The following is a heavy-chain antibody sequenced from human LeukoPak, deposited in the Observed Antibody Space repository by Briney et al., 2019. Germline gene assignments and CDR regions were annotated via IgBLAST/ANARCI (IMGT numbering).Heavy chain of an antibody. CDR3: SLWFGEPRAFDF. V-gene: IGHV3-11*03. J-gene: IGHJ3*01. D-gene: IGHD3-10*01. Sequence: GGSLRLSCAASGFTFSDYYMSWIRQAPGKGLEWVSYISRTSSYTTYADSVKGRFTISRDNAKNSVYLQLNSLRDEDTAVYYCSLWFGEPRAFDFRGQGTMASVFS. CDR1: GFTFSDYY. CDR2: ISRTSSYT.